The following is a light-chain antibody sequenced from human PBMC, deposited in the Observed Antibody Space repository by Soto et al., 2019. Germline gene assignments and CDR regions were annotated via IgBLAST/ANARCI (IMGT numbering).Light chain of an antibody. CDR3: QQYAGSST. J-gene: IGKJ1*01. V-gene: IGKV3-20*01. CDR1: QSVSSSS. CDR2: GAS. Sequence: EIVLTQSPGTLSLSPGERATLSCRASQSVSSSSLAWYQQKPGQAPRLLIFGASSRATGIPDRFSGSGSGTDFTLTISRLEPEDFAVYYCQQYAGSSTFGQGTKGDIK.